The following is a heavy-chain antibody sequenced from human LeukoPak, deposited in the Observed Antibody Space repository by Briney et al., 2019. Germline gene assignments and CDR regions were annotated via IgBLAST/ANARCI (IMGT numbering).Heavy chain of an antibody. CDR1: GFTFSSFW. J-gene: IGHJ4*02. CDR2: IKQDGSEK. CDR3: SRENIAALDY. Sequence: GGSLRLSCAASGFTFSSFWISWVRQAPGKGLEWVANIKQDGSEKYYEDSVKGRFTISRDNAKNSLYLQMDSLRAEDTAVYYCSRENIAALDYWGQGTLVTVSS. V-gene: IGHV3-7*01. D-gene: IGHD6-13*01.